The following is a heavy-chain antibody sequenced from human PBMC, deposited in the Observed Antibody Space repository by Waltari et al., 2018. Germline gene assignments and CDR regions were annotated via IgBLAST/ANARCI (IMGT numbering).Heavy chain of an antibody. CDR1: GYTFTDYA. J-gene: IGHJ4*02. V-gene: IGHV1-3*04. D-gene: IGHD2-2*01. CDR3: ARDRDTSWFDY. CDR2: INTGNCNA. Sequence: QVQLVQSGAEVKKPGASVKVSCKASGYTFTDYAMQWVRQAPGQRLEWMGWINTGNCNARYPQKFQGRGTITRETSATTVKMELSSLTSEDTAIYYCARDRDTSWFDYWGQGTLVTVSS.